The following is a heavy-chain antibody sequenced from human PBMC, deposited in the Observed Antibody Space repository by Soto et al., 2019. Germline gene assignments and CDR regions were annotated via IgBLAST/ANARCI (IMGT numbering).Heavy chain of an antibody. V-gene: IGHV3-13*05. Sequence: GGSLRLSCAASGFTFSSYDMHWVRQATGKGLEWVSAIGTAGDPYYPGSVKGRFTIPRENAKNSLYLQMNSLRAGDTAVYYCARGVTGTGGYYFDYWGQGTLVTVSS. J-gene: IGHJ4*02. D-gene: IGHD1-20*01. CDR3: ARGVTGTGGYYFDY. CDR1: GFTFSSYD. CDR2: IGTAGDP.